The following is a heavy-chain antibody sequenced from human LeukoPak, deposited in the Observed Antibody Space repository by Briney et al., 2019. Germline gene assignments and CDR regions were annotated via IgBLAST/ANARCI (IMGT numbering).Heavy chain of an antibody. V-gene: IGHV4-38-2*02. CDR2: IYHSGST. Sequence: SETLSLTCTVSGYSISSGYFWGWIRQPPGKGLEWIGSIYHSGSTYYNPSLKSRVTISVDTSKNQFSLKLSSVTAADTAVYYCARSSGSYDPFDYWGQGTLVTVSS. CDR3: ARSSGSYDPFDY. D-gene: IGHD1-26*01. J-gene: IGHJ4*02. CDR1: GYSISSGYF.